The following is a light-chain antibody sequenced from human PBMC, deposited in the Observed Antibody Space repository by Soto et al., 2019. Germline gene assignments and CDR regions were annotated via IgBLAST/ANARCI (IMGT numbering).Light chain of an antibody. CDR3: QQVDTWPRT. CDR2: GAS. CDR1: QSVGNN. V-gene: IGKV3-15*01. J-gene: IGKJ1*01. Sequence: EILMTQSPATLSVSPGERPTLSCRASQSVGNNLAWYQQKPGQAPRLIIHGASTRATGIPARISGSGSGTEFTLSISSLQSEDFAVYYCQQVDTWPRTFGQWTKV.